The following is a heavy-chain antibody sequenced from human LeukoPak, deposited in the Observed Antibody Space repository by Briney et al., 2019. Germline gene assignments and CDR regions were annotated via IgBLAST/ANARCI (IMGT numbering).Heavy chain of an antibody. CDR1: GFTFSSYA. CDR2: IDGSAGST. Sequence: GGSLRLSCAASGFTFSSYAMSWVRQAPGKGLEWVSGIDGSAGSTYYADSVKGRFTISRDNSKNTLYLQMNSLGAEDTAVYYCAKDRSGYSGYGFDYWGQGSLVTVSS. V-gene: IGHV3-23*01. CDR3: AKDRSGYSGYGFDY. D-gene: IGHD5-12*01. J-gene: IGHJ4*02.